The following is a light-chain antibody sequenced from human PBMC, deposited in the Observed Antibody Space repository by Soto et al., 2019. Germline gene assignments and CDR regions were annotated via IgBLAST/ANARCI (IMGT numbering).Light chain of an antibody. Sequence: EIVLTQFPGTLSMSPGDRVTLSCRASQSVANSYLAWYQQKPGQAPRLVIFDASRRPTGIPDRFSGSRSGTDFTLTSSRLEPEDCAVYYCQQYSRFPQTFGQGTKLDLK. CDR2: DAS. J-gene: IGKJ2*01. CDR3: QQYSRFPQT. CDR1: QSVANSY. V-gene: IGKV3-20*01.